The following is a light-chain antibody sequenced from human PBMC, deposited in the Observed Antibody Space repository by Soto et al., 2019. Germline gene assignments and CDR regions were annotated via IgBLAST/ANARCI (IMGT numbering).Light chain of an antibody. CDR2: GNI. Sequence: QSVLTQPPSVSGAPGQRVTISCTGSSSNIGAGYDVHWYQQLPGTAPKLLIYGNINRPSGVPDRFSGSKSGTSASLAITGLQAEDEPDYYCQSYDTNLGGVFVTGTKLPVL. J-gene: IGLJ1*01. V-gene: IGLV1-40*01. CDR3: QSYDTNLGGV. CDR1: SSNIGAGYD.